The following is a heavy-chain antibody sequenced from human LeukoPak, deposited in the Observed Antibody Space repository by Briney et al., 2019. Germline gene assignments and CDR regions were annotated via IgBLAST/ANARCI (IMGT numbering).Heavy chain of an antibody. D-gene: IGHD6-13*01. CDR2: IGTAGDT. Sequence: GGSLRLSCEASGITFSTSDMHWVRQAPGKGLEWVSVIGTAGDTSYADAVKGRFTISRENAKNSLYLQMNSLRAGDTAVYYCGRGSVRVGMDVWGQGTTVTVSS. CDR3: GRGSVRVGMDV. V-gene: IGHV3-13*01. CDR1: GITFSTSD. J-gene: IGHJ6*02.